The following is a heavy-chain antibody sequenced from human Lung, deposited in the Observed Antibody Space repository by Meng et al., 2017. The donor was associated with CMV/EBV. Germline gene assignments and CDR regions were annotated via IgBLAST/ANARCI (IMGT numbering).Heavy chain of an antibody. CDR1: GFTFSSYW. CDR2: IDQDGTEV. J-gene: IGHJ3*02. D-gene: IGHD3-22*01. Sequence: GSXKISXAASGFTFSSYWMTWGRRSPGRGLEWGANIDQDGTEVVYVDSVKGRFSISRENAKNALHLQMDRLGVEDTAVYYCARDPYDNGGYGAFDILGQGXMVTVSS. CDR3: ARDPYDNGGYGAFDI. V-gene: IGHV3-7*01.